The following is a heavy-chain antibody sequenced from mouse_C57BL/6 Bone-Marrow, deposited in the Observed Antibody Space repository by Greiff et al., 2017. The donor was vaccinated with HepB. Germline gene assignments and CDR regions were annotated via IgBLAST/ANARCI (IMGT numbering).Heavy chain of an antibody. Sequence: EVQLKQSGPELVKPGASVKISCKASGYSFTDYNMNWVKQSNGKSLEWIGVINPNYGTTSYNQKFKGKATLTVNQSSSTAYMQLNNLTSEDTAVYYCERGNGSSYWYFDVWGTGTTVTVSA. V-gene: IGHV1-39*01. D-gene: IGHD1-1*01. CDR1: GYSFTDYN. CDR3: ERGNGSSYWYFDV. CDR2: INPNYGTT. J-gene: IGHJ1*03.